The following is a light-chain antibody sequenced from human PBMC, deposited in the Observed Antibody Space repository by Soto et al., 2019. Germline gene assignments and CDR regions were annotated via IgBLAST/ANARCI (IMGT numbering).Light chain of an antibody. Sequence: DIVMTQSPLSLPVTPGEPASISCRSSQSLLHSNGYNYLDWYLQKPGQSPQLLISLGSNRASGVPARFSGSGSATDFTLNIARVEAEDFGVYYCMQALQSPYTFGQGTKVDIK. CDR1: QSLLHSNGYNY. V-gene: IGKV2-28*01. J-gene: IGKJ2*01. CDR2: LGS. CDR3: MQALQSPYT.